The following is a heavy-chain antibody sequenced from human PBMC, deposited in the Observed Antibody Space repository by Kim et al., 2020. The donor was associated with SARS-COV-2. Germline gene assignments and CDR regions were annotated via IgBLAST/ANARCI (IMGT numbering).Heavy chain of an antibody. J-gene: IGHJ4*02. CDR2: T. Sequence: TYHADSVKGRFTISRDNSKNTLYLQMNSLRAEDTAVYYCAKDQGQSYFDYWGQGTLVTVSS. CDR3: AKDQGQSYFDY. V-gene: IGHV3-23*03.